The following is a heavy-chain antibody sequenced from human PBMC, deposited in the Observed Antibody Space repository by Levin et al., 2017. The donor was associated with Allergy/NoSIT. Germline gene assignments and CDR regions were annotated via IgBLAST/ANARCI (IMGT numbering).Heavy chain of an antibody. V-gene: IGHV3-30-3*01. CDR3: ARDPGYCSGGSCYDWFDP. CDR1: RFTFSNHA. D-gene: IGHD2-15*01. J-gene: IGHJ5*02. Sequence: GGSLRLSCAASRFTFSNHAMHWVRQAPGKGLEWVAVISYDGSNRYYADSVKGRFTISRDNSQNTLHLQMNSLRAEDTAVYYCARDPGYCSGGSCYDWFDPWGQGTLVTVSS. CDR2: ISYDGSNR.